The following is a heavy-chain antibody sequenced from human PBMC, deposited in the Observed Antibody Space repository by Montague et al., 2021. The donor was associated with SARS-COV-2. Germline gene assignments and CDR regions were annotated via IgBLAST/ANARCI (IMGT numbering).Heavy chain of an antibody. CDR3: ARIFCGGDCDGSSVFDI. V-gene: IGHV4-59*08. CDR2: IYYSGSA. J-gene: IGHJ3*02. D-gene: IGHD2-21*02. Sequence: SETLYLTCTVSGDSISNYYWSWIRQHPGKGLEWIGFIYYSGSADYNPSLESRVSISVDRSKNQFSLKLSSVTAADTAVYYCARIFCGGDCDGSSVFDIWGQGTMVTVSS. CDR1: GDSISNYY.